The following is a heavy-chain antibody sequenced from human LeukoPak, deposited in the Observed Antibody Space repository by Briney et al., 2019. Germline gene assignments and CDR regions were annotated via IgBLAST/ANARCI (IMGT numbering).Heavy chain of an antibody. Sequence: GGSLRLSCAASGFTFSSYAMSWVRQAPGEGLEWVSGISSSGGSTYYADSVKGRFTISRDNSKSTLSLQMNSLRAEDTAVYYCAKNLNPFDSWGQGILVTVSS. V-gene: IGHV3-23*01. CDR2: ISSSGGST. J-gene: IGHJ4*02. CDR3: AKNLNPFDS. CDR1: GFTFSSYA.